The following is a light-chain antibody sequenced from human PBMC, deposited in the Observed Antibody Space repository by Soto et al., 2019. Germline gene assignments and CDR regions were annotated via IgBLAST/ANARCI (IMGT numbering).Light chain of an antibody. CDR1: SSDVGGYNL. V-gene: IGLV2-23*01. Sequence: QSALTQPASVSASPGQSITISCTGTSSDVGGYNLVSWYQQHPGKAPKLMIHGDTKRPSGVSNRFSGSKSGNTASLTISGLQAEDEADYYCCSYAGPDTWVFGGGTQLTVL. CDR3: CSYAGPDTWV. J-gene: IGLJ3*02. CDR2: GDT.